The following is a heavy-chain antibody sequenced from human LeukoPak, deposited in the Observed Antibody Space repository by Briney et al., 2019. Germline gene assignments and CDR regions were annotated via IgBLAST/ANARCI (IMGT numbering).Heavy chain of an antibody. CDR2: IYYSGST. V-gene: IGHV4-61*08. CDR1: GGSISSGGYS. J-gene: IGHJ4*02. Sequence: PSETLSLTCAVSGGSISSGGYSWSWIRQPPGKGLEWIGYIYYSGSTNYNPSLKSRVTISVDTSKNQFSLKLSSVTAADTAVYYCARERYSYGCDYWGQGTLVTVSS. D-gene: IGHD5-18*01. CDR3: ARERYSYGCDY.